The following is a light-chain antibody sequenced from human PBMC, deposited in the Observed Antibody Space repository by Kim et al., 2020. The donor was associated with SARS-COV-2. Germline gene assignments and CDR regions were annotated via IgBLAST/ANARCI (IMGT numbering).Light chain of an antibody. J-gene: IGLJ3*02. CDR2: YDS. CDR1: NIGSEG. V-gene: IGLV3-21*04. CDR3: QVWDSSSDHRV. Sequence: APEKTDRITSGGNNIGSEGVHWYQQKRGQAPVLVIYYDSDRPSGIPARFSCSNSGNTATLTISRVEAGDEADYYCQVWDSSSDHRVFGGGTQLTVL.